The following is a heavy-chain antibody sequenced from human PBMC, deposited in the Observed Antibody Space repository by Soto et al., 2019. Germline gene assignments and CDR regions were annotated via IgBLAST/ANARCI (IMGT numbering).Heavy chain of an antibody. V-gene: IGHV3-48*01. J-gene: IGHJ6*02. Sequence: GGSLRLSCAASGFTFGSYSMNWVRQAPGKGLEWVSYIRSSSTTIYYADSVKGRFIISRDNAKNSVYLQMNSLRAEDTAVYYCARDDYYDSSGYYGPDPIDYYYYGMDVWGQGTTVTVSS. CDR2: IRSSSTTI. CDR3: ARDDYYDSSGYYGPDPIDYYYYGMDV. D-gene: IGHD3-22*01. CDR1: GFTFGSYS.